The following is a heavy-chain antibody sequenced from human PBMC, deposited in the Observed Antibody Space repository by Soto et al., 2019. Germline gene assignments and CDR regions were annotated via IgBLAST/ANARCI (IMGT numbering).Heavy chain of an antibody. D-gene: IGHD4-17*01. V-gene: IGHV4-59*01. CDR3: ASADYGDYVWFDP. CDR2: IYYSGST. J-gene: IGHJ5*02. CDR1: GGSISSYY. Sequence: PSETLSLTCTVSGGSISSYYWSWIRQPPGKGLEWIGYIYYSGSTNYNPSLKSRVTISVDTSKNQFSLKLSSVTAADTAVYYCASADYGDYVWFDPWGQGTLVTVSS.